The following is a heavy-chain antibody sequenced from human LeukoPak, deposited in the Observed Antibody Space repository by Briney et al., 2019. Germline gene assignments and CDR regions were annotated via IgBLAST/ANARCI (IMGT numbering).Heavy chain of an antibody. D-gene: IGHD5-12*01. CDR1: GYTFTGYY. V-gene: IGHV1-2*02. CDR2: ISPNRGDT. CDR3: ARAASGFYDYYFDY. J-gene: IGHJ4*02. Sequence: AAVKVSCMPSGYTFTGYYIHWLRQAPGQGLEWMGWISPNRGDTKYALEFQGRVTMTRDTSISTAYMEVRRLRPDDTALYYCARAASGFYDYYFDYWGQGTLVTVSS.